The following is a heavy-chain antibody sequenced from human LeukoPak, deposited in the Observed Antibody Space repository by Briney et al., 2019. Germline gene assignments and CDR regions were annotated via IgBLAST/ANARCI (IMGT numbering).Heavy chain of an antibody. Sequence: SETLSLTCTVSGGSMSNYYWSWIRQPPGKGLDWIGYIYYRGSTNYNPSLKSRVTISLDTSKNQFSLKVTSVTAADTAVYYCARELSWDTAMTENDYWGQGTLVTVSS. V-gene: IGHV4-59*01. D-gene: IGHD5-18*01. J-gene: IGHJ4*02. CDR3: ARELSWDTAMTENDY. CDR2: IYYRGST. CDR1: GGSMSNYY.